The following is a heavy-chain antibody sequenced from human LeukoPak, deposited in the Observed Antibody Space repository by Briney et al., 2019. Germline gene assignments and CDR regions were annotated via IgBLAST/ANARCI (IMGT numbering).Heavy chain of an antibody. D-gene: IGHD6-13*01. CDR2: IIPIFGTA. V-gene: IGHV1-69*05. CDR3: ASSKYSSSWYRLGFDY. J-gene: IGHJ4*02. Sequence: SVKVSCKASGGTFSSYAISWLRQAPGQGLEWMGGIIPIFGTANYAQKFQGRVTITTDESTSTAYMELSSLRSEDTAVYYCASSKYSSSWYRLGFDYWGQGTLVTVSS. CDR1: GGTFSSYA.